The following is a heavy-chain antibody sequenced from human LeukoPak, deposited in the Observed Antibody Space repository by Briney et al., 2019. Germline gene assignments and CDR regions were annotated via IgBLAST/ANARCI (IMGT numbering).Heavy chain of an antibody. J-gene: IGHJ3*02. Sequence: SSETLSLTCTVSGGSISSYYWSWIRQPPGKGLEWIGYIYYSGSTNYNPSLKSRVTISVDTSKNQFSLKLSSVTAADTAVYYCARDPQGWGGAFDIWGQGTMVTVSS. CDR3: ARDPQGWGGAFDI. V-gene: IGHV4-59*12. CDR1: GGSISSYY. D-gene: IGHD3-16*01. CDR2: IYYSGST.